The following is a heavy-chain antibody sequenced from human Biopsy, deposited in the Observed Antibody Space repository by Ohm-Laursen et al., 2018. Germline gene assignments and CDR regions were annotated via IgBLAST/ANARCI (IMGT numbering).Heavy chain of an antibody. J-gene: IGHJ4*02. D-gene: IGHD3-10*01. V-gene: IGHV1-2*02. Sequence: ASVKVSCKASGYTFAVYYIRWVRQAPGQGLEWMGWIIPIFGNANYAQIFQGRLTFTRNTSSKTSYMELISLTFDDTAIYYCARVPVYPSSDGYYCLDLWGQGTMVIVSS. CDR3: ARVPVYPSSDGYYCLDL. CDR2: IIPIFGNA. CDR1: GYTFAVYY.